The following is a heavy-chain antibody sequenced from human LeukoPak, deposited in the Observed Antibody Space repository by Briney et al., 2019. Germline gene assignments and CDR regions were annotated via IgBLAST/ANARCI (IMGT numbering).Heavy chain of an antibody. CDR3: AGGPPNYYDSSGYQYSSDY. CDR2: ISAYNGNT. CDR1: GYTFTSYG. V-gene: IGHV1-18*01. J-gene: IGHJ4*02. Sequence: GASVKVSCKASGYTFTSYGISWVRQAPGQGLEWMGWISAYNGNTNYAQKLQGRVTMTTDTSTSTAYMELRSLRSDDTAVYYCAGGPPNYYDSSGYQYSSDYWGQGTLVTVSS. D-gene: IGHD3-22*01.